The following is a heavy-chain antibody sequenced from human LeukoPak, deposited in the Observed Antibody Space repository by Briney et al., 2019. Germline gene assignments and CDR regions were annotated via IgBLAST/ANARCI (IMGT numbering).Heavy chain of an antibody. D-gene: IGHD2-15*01. V-gene: IGHV4-61*02. J-gene: IGHJ4*02. CDR2: IYTSGST. Sequence: SQTLSLTCTVSGGSISSGRYYWSWIRQPAGKGLEWIGRIYTSGSTNYNPSFKSRVTISVDTSKNQFSLKLSSVTAADTAVYFCARETYCSGGSCCQFDSWGQGTLVTVSS. CDR3: ARETYCSGGSCCQFDS. CDR1: GGSISSGRYY.